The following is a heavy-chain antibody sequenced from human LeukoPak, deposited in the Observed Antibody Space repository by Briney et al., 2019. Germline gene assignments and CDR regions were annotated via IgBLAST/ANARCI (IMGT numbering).Heavy chain of an antibody. D-gene: IGHD6-13*01. J-gene: IGHJ3*02. V-gene: IGHV4-59*01. CDR3: ARGGIAAASDAFDI. Sequence: SSETLSLTCTVSGGSISSYYWSWIRQPPGKGLEWIGYIYYSGSTNYNPSLKSRVTISVDTSKNQFSLKVSSVTAADTAVYYCARGGIAAASDAFDIWGQGTMVTVSS. CDR1: GGSISSYY. CDR2: IYYSGST.